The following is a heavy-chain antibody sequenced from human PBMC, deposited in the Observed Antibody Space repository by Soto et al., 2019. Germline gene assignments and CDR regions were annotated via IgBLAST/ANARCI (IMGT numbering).Heavy chain of an antibody. J-gene: IGHJ6*02. CDR3: ARVNYGDYYYGMDV. Sequence: SETLSLTCTVSGGSINYSYWTWIRQPPGKGLEWIGYISYTGSANYNASLKSRLTISVDTSKNQFSLKLSSVTAADTTLYYCARVNYGDYYYGMDVWGQGTTVTVSS. D-gene: IGHD4-17*01. CDR2: ISYTGSA. V-gene: IGHV4-59*01. CDR1: GGSINYSY.